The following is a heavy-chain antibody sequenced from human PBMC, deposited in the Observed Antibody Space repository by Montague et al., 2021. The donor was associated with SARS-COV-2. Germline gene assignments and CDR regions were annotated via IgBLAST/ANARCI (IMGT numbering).Heavy chain of an antibody. CDR3: ASSLYSSGFYDY. Sequence: SLRLSCAASGFTFSSYAMHWVRQAPGKGLEWVAVISYDGSNKYYVDSVKGRFTISRDNSKNTLYLQMNSLRAEDTAVYYCASSLYSSGFYDYWGQGTLVTVSS. CDR1: GFTFSSYA. CDR2: ISYDGSNK. D-gene: IGHD6-19*01. J-gene: IGHJ4*02. V-gene: IGHV3-30-3*01.